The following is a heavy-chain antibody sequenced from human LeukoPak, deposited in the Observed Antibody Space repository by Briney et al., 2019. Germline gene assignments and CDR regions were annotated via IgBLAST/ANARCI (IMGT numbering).Heavy chain of an antibody. J-gene: IGHJ4*02. CDR1: GYSFTSYW. CDR2: IYPEDSDT. V-gene: IGHV5-51*01. D-gene: IGHD1-26*01. CDR3: ARQHYSNNSEFDS. Sequence: GESLKISCKGSGYSFTSYWIGWVRQMPGKGREWMGIIYPEDSDTRYSPSFQGQVSLSADKSSSTGYLQWCSLKASDSAIYYCARQHYSNNSEFDSWGQGTLVTVSS.